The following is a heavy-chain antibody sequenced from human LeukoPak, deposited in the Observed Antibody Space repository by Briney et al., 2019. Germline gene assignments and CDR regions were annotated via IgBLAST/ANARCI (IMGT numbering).Heavy chain of an antibody. J-gene: IGHJ5*02. CDR1: GYTFATYG. CDR3: ARTVGSNYRWFDP. D-gene: IGHD1-26*01. V-gene: IGHV1-18*01. CDR2: ISAYNGDT. Sequence: ASVKVSCKASGYTFATYGISWVRQAPGQGLEGMGWISAYNGDTNYAQKFQGRVTMTTDTSTSTAYMELRSLRSDDTAVYYCARTVGSNYRWFDPWGQGTLVTVSS.